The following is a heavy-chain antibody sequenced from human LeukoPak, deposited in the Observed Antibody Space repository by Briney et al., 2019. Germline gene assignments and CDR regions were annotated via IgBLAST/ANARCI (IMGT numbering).Heavy chain of an antibody. V-gene: IGHV1-18*01. Sequence: GASVKVSSKPSLYTFTGSVTSSVSATPQQGGEWMGWLSGYNGNTNYAQKLQGRVTMTTDTSTSTAYMELRSLRSDDTAVYYCAREGYDYVWGSYRLFDYWGQGTLVTVSS. CDR2: LSGYNGNT. J-gene: IGHJ4*02. CDR3: AREGYDYVWGSYRLFDY. D-gene: IGHD3-16*02. CDR1: LYTFTGSV.